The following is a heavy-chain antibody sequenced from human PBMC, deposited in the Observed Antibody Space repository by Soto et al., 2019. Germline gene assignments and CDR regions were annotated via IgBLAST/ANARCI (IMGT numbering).Heavy chain of an antibody. D-gene: IGHD2-8*02. CDR1: GYTFTSYY. CDR3: ARDLTSRPIVLLPSYGMDV. Sequence: ASVKVSCKASGYTFTSYYMHWVRRAPGQGLEWMGIINPSGGSTSYAQKFQGRVTMTRDTSTSTVYMELSSLRSEDTAVYYCARDLTSRPIVLLPSYGMDVWGQGTTVTVSS. V-gene: IGHV1-46*01. CDR2: INPSGGST. J-gene: IGHJ6*02.